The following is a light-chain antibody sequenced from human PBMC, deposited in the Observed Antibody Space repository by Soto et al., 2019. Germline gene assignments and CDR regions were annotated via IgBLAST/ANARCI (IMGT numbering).Light chain of an antibody. CDR3: QQYGSSPFS. CDR1: QSVDSNF. CDR2: GAS. J-gene: IGKJ3*01. Sequence: EIVLTQSPGTLSLSPGDRATLSCRASQSVDSNFLTWYQQKPGQAPRLLIYGASNRATGIPDRFSGSGSATDFTLTIRRLEPEDFAVYYCQQYGSSPFSFGPGTKVDIK. V-gene: IGKV3-20*01.